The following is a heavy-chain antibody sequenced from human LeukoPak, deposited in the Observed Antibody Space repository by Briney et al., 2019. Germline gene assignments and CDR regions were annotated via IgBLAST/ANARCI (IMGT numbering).Heavy chain of an antibody. J-gene: IGHJ4*02. CDR2: ISYDGSNK. D-gene: IGHD5-18*01. V-gene: IGHV3-30-3*01. Sequence: GGSLRLSCAASGFTFSSYAMHWVRQAPGKGLEWVAVISYDGSNKYYADSVKGRFTISRDNSKNTLYLQMNSLRAEDTAAYYCARDREYSYGYRYYFDYWGQGTLVTVSS. CDR1: GFTFSSYA. CDR3: ARDREYSYGYRYYFDY.